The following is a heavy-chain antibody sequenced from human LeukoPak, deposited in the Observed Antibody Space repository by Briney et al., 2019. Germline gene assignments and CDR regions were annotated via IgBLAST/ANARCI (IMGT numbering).Heavy chain of an antibody. CDR2: IGGGET. CDR1: GFTFNIFA. V-gene: IGHV3-23*03. CDR3: AKDSWSYNGIYDPFDL. D-gene: IGHD2-8*01. J-gene: IGHJ3*01. Sequence: GGSLRLSCATSGFTFNIFAMSWVRQAPGKGPEWVAVIGGGETYYTDSVKGRFIISRDNSKSTVSLQMNSLRHEDTAVYYCAKDSWSYNGIYDPFDLWGQGTLVTVSS.